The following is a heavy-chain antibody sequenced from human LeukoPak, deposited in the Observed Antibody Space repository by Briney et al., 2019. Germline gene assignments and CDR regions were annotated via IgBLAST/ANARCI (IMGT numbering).Heavy chain of an antibody. CDR1: GFTLSSYS. CDR3: ARISGQQLAHIDF. CDR2: ISSSSSTI. V-gene: IGHV3-48*01. D-gene: IGHD6-13*01. Sequence: GGSLRLSCAASGFTLSSYSMKWVRQAPGKGLEWVSYISSSSSTIYYADSVKGRFTISRDNAKNSLYLQMNSLRAEDTAVYYCARISGQQLAHIDFWGQGTLVTVSS. J-gene: IGHJ4*02.